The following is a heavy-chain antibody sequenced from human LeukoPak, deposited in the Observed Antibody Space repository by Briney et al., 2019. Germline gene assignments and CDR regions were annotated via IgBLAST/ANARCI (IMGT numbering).Heavy chain of an antibody. J-gene: IGHJ2*01. Sequence: GGSLRLSCAASGFTVSTKYMNWVRQAPGKGLEWVSILYSGSDTYYANSVEGRFTISRDSSKNILFLQMNDLRAEDTAVYYCARVGDHFHWYLDLWGRGTLVTVSS. CDR1: GFTVSTKY. CDR3: ARVGDHFHWYLDL. CDR2: LYSGSDT. V-gene: IGHV3-53*01. D-gene: IGHD3-10*01.